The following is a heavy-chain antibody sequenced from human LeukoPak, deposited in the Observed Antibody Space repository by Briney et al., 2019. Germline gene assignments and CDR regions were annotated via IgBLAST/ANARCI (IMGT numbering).Heavy chain of an antibody. V-gene: IGHV3-73*01. CDR3: SRQMESVHDY. D-gene: IGHD3-3*01. CDR2: IRSKAKSYAT. CDR1: GFPFSDSH. Sequence: GGSLRLSCAVSGFPFSDSHMHWVRQASGKGLEWVGHIRSKAKSYATAYAPSVTGRFTICRSDSKNMAYLQMVRLKTEDTAVYYCSRQMESVHDYWGHGILVTVSS. J-gene: IGHJ4*01.